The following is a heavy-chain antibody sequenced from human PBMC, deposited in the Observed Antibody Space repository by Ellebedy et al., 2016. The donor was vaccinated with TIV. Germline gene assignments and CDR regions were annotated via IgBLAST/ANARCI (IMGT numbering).Heavy chain of an antibody. J-gene: IGHJ4*02. Sequence: GGSLRLSCAASGFTFSSYAMHWVRQAPGKGLEWVAVISYDGSNKYYADSVKGRFTISRDNSKNTLYLQMNSLRAEDTAVYYCARDYYGSGSYLGSHDYWGQGTLVTVSS. CDR1: GFTFSSYA. CDR2: ISYDGSNK. D-gene: IGHD3-10*01. CDR3: ARDYYGSGSYLGSHDY. V-gene: IGHV3-30-3*01.